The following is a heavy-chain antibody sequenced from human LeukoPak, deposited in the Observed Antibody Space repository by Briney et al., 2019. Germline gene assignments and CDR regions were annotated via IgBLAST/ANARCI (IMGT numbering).Heavy chain of an antibody. Sequence: GGSLRLSCTASGFTFSNFWMGWVRQAPGKGLEWVSAISGSGGSTYYADSVKGRFTISRDNSKNTLYLQMNSLRAEDTAVYYCAKRYFDWLQAFDIWGQGTMVTVSS. D-gene: IGHD3-9*01. V-gene: IGHV3-23*01. CDR1: GFTFSNFW. J-gene: IGHJ3*02. CDR3: AKRYFDWLQAFDI. CDR2: ISGSGGST.